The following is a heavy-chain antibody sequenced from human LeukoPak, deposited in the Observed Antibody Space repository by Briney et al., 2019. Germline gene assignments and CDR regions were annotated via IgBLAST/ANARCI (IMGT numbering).Heavy chain of an antibody. CDR1: GFAFTNAW. D-gene: IGHD4/OR15-4a*01. Sequence: GGSLRLSCTGSGFAFTNAWMSWVRQAPGKGMEWVGHIKSTTDGGTIDYAAPVEGRFTISRDESKNMIYLQMTNLKTEDTAVYYCTTELGFIYGEDFWGQGTLVTVSS. CDR3: TTELGFIYGEDF. V-gene: IGHV3-15*01. CDR2: IKSTTDGGTI. J-gene: IGHJ4*02.